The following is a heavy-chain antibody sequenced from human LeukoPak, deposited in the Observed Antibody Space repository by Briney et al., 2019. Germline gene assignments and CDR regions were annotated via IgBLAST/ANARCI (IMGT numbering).Heavy chain of an antibody. Sequence: SQTLSLTCTVSGGSISSGSYYWSWIRQPAGKGLDWIWRIYTSGSTNYNPSLKSRVTISVDTSKNQFSRKLSSVTAADTAVYYCARDRCSSTSCYLAYYYYGMDVWGQGTTVTVSS. J-gene: IGHJ6*02. CDR3: ARDRCSSTSCYLAYYYYGMDV. CDR1: GGSISSGSYY. D-gene: IGHD2-2*01. V-gene: IGHV4-61*02. CDR2: IYTSGST.